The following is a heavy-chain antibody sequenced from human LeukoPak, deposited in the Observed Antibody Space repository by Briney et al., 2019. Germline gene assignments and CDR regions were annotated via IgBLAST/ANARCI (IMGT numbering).Heavy chain of an antibody. Sequence: PSETLSLTCAVYGESMIGHYWTWIRQPPGKRLEWIGEIHHSGGTNSNPSLKDRVTMSIDMSKNQFSLKLNSVTAADTAVYFCARATASGSGRAYGRWAQGNLVPVSS. V-gene: IGHV4-34*01. J-gene: IGHJ4*02. CDR3: ARATASGSGRAYGR. D-gene: IGHD3-10*01. CDR1: GESMIGHY. CDR2: IHHSGGT.